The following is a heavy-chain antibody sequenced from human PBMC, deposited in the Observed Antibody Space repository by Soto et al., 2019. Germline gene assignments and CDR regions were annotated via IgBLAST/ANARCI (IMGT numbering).Heavy chain of an antibody. CDR3: ARRPYSGSLMGAFDI. CDR1: SGSICSGSYY. CDR2: IYYIGST. V-gene: IGHV4-31*03. Sequence: TLSLTCSFTSGSICSGSYYWRWIRQHPGKGLEWIGYIYYIGSTYYNPSLKSRVTISVDTSKNQFSLKLSSVTAADTAVYYCARRPYSGSLMGAFDIWGQGTMVT. J-gene: IGHJ3*02. D-gene: IGHD1-26*01.